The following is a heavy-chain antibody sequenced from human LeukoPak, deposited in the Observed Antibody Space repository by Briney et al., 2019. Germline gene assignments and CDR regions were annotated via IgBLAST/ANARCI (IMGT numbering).Heavy chain of an antibody. D-gene: IGHD3-22*01. CDR1: GGSISSYY. V-gene: IGHV4-4*07. CDR2: IYTSGST. J-gene: IGHJ4*02. CDR3: ARGKYFYDSRSVAGWYFDY. Sequence: SETLSLTCTVSGGSISSYYWSWIRQPAGKGLEWIGRIYTSGSTNYNPALKSRVTISVDTSTNQFSLKLSSVTAADTAVYYCARGKYFYDSRSVAGWYFDYWGQGTLVTVSS.